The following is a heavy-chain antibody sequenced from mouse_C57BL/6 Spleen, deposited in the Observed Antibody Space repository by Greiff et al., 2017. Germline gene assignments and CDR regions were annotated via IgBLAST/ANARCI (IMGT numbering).Heavy chain of an antibody. CDR2: INPSTGGT. V-gene: IGHV1-42*01. CDR1: GYSFTGYY. D-gene: IGHD1-1*01. Sequence: EVQLQQSGPELVKPGASVQISCKASGYSFTGYYMNWVKQSPEKSLEWIGEINPSTGGTTYNQKFKAKATLTVDKSSSTAYMQLKSLTSEDTAVYYCARNPDYYYGSSYGYVDVWGTGPTVTVSS. CDR3: ARNPDYYYGSSYGYVDV. J-gene: IGHJ1*03.